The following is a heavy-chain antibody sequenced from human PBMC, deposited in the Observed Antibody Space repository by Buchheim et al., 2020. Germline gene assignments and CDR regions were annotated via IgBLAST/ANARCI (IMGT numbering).Heavy chain of an antibody. CDR3: ARDLWKQQLVRTGDGMDV. D-gene: IGHD6-13*01. J-gene: IGHJ6*02. CDR1: GGTFSSYT. Sequence: QVQLVQSGAEVKKPGSSVKVSCKASGGTFSSYTISWVRQAPGQGLEWMGRIIPILGIANYAQKFQGRVTITADKSTSTAYMELGSLRSEDTGVNYCARDLWKQQLVRTGDGMDVWGQGTT. CDR2: IIPILGIA. V-gene: IGHV1-69*08.